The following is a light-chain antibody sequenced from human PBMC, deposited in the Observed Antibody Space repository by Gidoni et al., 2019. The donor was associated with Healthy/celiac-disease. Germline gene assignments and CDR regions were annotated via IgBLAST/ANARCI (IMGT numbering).Light chain of an antibody. Sequence: QSALTQPASVSGSPGQSITISCTGTSSGVGGYTYVSWYQQHPGKAPKLMIYYVSNRPSGVSNRFSGSKSGNTASLTSSRLQAEDEADDYCSSYTTSSTPLYVFGTGTKVTVL. CDR1: SSGVGGYTY. J-gene: IGLJ1*01. V-gene: IGLV2-14*01. CDR2: YVS. CDR3: SSYTTSSTPLYV.